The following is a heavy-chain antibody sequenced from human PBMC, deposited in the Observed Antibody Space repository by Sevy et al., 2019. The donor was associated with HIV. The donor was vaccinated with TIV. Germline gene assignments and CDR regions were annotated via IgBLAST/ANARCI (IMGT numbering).Heavy chain of an antibody. J-gene: IGHJ6*02. V-gene: IGHV1-18*01. CDR1: GYTFTSYG. D-gene: IGHD3-3*01. CDR2: ISAYNGNT. CDR3: AIVGGLEWLFSYYYYGMDV. Sequence: ASVKVSCKASGYTFTSYGISWVRQAPGQGLEWMVWISAYNGNTNYAQKLQGRVTMTTDTSTSTAYMELRSLRSDDTAVYYCAIVGGLEWLFSYYYYGMDVWGQGTTVTVSS.